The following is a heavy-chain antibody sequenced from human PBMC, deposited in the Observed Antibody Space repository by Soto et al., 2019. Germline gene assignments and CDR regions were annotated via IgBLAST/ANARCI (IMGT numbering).Heavy chain of an antibody. CDR1: GFTFSSYG. Sequence: GGSLRLSCAAAGFTFSSYGMHWVRQAPGKGLEWVAVISYDGSNKYYADSVKGRFTISRDNSKNTLYLQMNSLRAEDTAVYYCAKDRLPFLPAMVIAYWGQGTLVTVSS. J-gene: IGHJ4*02. CDR2: ISYDGSNK. V-gene: IGHV3-30*18. D-gene: IGHD5-18*01. CDR3: AKDRLPFLPAMVIAY.